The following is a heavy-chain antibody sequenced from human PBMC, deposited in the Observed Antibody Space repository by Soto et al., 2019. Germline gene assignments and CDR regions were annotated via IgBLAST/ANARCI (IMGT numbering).Heavy chain of an antibody. Sequence: ASETLSLTCAVSGYSISSGYYWGWIRQPPGKGLEWIGSIHHSGSTYYNPSLKSRVTISVDTSKNQFSLKLSSMTAADTAVYYCARYAYCSGGSCSTKNNWFDPWGQGTLVTVSS. CDR1: GYSISSGYY. CDR3: ARYAYCSGGSCSTKNNWFDP. V-gene: IGHV4-38-2*01. D-gene: IGHD2-15*01. CDR2: IHHSGST. J-gene: IGHJ5*02.